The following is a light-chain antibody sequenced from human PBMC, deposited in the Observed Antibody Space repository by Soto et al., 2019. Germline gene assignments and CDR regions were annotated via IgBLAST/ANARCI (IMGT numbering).Light chain of an antibody. CDR1: QNIGTY. Sequence: DIQMTQSPASLSASVGDRVTVTCRASQNIGTYLKWYQQQPGKAPKLLIYAASTLQSGVPSRFSGSGSGTDFTLTISSLQPEDFATYYCQQSSGIPYTFGQGTNAEIK. CDR2: AAS. V-gene: IGKV1-39*01. CDR3: QQSSGIPYT. J-gene: IGKJ2*01.